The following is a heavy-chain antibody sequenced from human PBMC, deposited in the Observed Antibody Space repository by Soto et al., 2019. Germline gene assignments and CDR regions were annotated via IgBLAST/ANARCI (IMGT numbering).Heavy chain of an antibody. J-gene: IGHJ4*02. D-gene: IGHD1-26*01. Sequence: QVQLVESGGGVVQPGRSLRLSCAASGFTFSSYGIHWVRRAPGKGLEWVAIISYDGTNTYYADSVKGRFTITRDNSTNTVYLQMGSLRAEDTAVYYCARVKDSSGSYYQPFEYWGQGTLVTVSS. CDR3: ARVKDSSGSYYQPFEY. CDR1: GFTFSSYG. CDR2: ISYDGTNT. V-gene: IGHV3-30*03.